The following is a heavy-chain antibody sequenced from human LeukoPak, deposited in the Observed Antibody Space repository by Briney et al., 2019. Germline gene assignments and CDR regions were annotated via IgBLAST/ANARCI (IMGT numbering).Heavy chain of an antibody. CDR1: GFTFGTYW. CDR2: INPDGSST. CDR3: ARGRYYYDPLDY. D-gene: IGHD3-22*01. V-gene: IGHV3-74*01. J-gene: IGHJ4*02. Sequence: PGGSLRLSCAASGFTFGTYWMHWVRQGPGKGLVSVSRINPDGSSTTYADSVKGRFTTSRDNAKNTLYLQMSSLRAEDTAVYYCARGRYYYDPLDYWGQGTLVTVSS.